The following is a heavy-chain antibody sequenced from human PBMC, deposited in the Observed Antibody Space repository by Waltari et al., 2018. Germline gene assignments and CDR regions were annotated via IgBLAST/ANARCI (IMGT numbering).Heavy chain of an antibody. CDR2: IYSSGGT. J-gene: IGHJ3*02. CDR1: GGSISSYY. Sequence: QVQLQESGPGLVKPSETLSLTCTVSGGSISSYYWSWLRQPPGKGLEWIGYIYSSGGTNYNPSLKSRVTISVDTSKNQFSLKLSSVTAADTAVYYCARSITMVRGAYPRYAFDIWCQGTMVTVSS. D-gene: IGHD3-10*01. V-gene: IGHV4-59*01. CDR3: ARSITMVRGAYPRYAFDI.